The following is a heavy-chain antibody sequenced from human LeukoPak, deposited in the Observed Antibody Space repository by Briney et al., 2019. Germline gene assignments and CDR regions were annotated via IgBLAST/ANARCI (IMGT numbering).Heavy chain of an antibody. V-gene: IGHV1-2*04. J-gene: IGHJ6*02. CDR3: AREPPFHTAQYYYGMDV. CDR2: INPNSGGT. CDR1: GYTFTGYY. Sequence: ASVKASCKASGYTFTGYYMHWVRQAPGQGLEWMGWINPNSGGTNYAQKFQGWVTMTRDTSISTAYMELSRLRSDDTAVYYCAREPPFHTAQYYYGMDVWGQGTTVTVSS. D-gene: IGHD4-17*01.